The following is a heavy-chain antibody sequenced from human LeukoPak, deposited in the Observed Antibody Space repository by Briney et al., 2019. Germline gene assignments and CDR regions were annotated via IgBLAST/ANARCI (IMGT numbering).Heavy chain of an antibody. D-gene: IGHD3-9*01. CDR2: INPNSGGT. Sequence: GASVKVSCKASGYTFTGYYMHWVRQAPGQGLEWMGWINPNSGGTNYAQKFQGRVTMTRDTSISTAYMELRSLRSDDTAVYYCARVYYDILTGYYGGAFDIWGQGTMVTVSS. CDR3: ARVYYDILTGYYGGAFDI. CDR1: GYTFTGYY. J-gene: IGHJ3*02. V-gene: IGHV1-2*02.